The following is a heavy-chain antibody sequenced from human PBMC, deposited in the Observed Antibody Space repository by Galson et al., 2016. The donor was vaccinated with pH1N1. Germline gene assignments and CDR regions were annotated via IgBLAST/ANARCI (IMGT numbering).Heavy chain of an antibody. CDR2: IIPIFRKA. D-gene: IGHD2-21*02. V-gene: IGHV1-69*13. J-gene: IGHJ4*02. CDR1: GVTFSSYV. CDR3: ARLDGGDLNY. Sequence: SVKVSCKASGVTFSSYVISWVRQAPGQGLEWMGGIIPIFRKAKYAQKFQGRVTITADESTGVAFMEVTSLPSEDTAVYYCARLDGGDLNYWGQGTLVTVTS.